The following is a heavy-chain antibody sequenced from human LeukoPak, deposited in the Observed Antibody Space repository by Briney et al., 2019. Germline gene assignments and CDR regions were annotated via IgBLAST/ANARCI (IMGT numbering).Heavy chain of an antibody. CDR1: GYTFTNFG. V-gene: IGHV1-18*01. Sequence: ASVKVSCKASGYTFTNFGISWVRQAPGQGLEWMGWITPYNGNTNYAQTLQGRVTITTDTPTSTAYMELRSLRSDDTAVYYCARDEDYGIFVNVDYWGQGTLVTVSS. CDR3: ARDEDYGIFVNVDY. CDR2: ITPYNGNT. D-gene: IGHD4-17*01. J-gene: IGHJ4*02.